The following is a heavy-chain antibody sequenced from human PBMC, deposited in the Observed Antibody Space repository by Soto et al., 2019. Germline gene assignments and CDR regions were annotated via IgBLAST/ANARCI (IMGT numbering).Heavy chain of an antibody. CDR1: GYSFTIYW. V-gene: IGHV5-10-1*01. CDR2: IDPSDSYT. J-gene: IGHJ5*02. D-gene: IGHD3-22*01. CDR3: ARQNYSDSSGYFRGP. Sequence: PGESLKISCKGSGYSFTIYWVSWVRQMPGKGLAWMGRIDPSDSYTNYSPSFQCHVTISADKSISTAYLQWSSLKASDTAMYYCARQNYSDSSGYFRGPWGKGPRGTVAS.